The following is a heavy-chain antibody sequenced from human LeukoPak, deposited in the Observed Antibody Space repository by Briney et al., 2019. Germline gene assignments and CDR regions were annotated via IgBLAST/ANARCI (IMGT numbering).Heavy chain of an antibody. V-gene: IGHV4-39*07. J-gene: IGHJ5*02. Sequence: SETLSLTCTVSGGSISSSSYYWGWIRQPPGKGLEWIGSIYYSGSTYYNPSLKSRVTISVDTSKNQFSLKLSSVTAADTAVYYCASERITIFGVVVDPWGQGTPVTVSS. CDR1: GGSISSSSYY. CDR3: ASERITIFGVVVDP. D-gene: IGHD3-3*01. CDR2: IYYSGST.